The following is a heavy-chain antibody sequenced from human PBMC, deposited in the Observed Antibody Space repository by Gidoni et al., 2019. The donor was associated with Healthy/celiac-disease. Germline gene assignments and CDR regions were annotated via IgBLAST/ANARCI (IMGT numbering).Heavy chain of an antibody. CDR2: ISGSGGST. J-gene: IGHJ6*02. V-gene: IGHV3-23*01. Sequence: EVQLLESGGRLVQPGGSLRLSCAASGFTFSSFAMRWVRQAPGKGLEWVSAISGSGGSTYYADAVKGRFTISRDNSKNTLYLQMNSLRAEDTAVYYCAKGRGYDFWSGYLYKNSGYYGMDVWGQGTTVTVSS. CDR3: AKGRGYDFWSGYLYKNSGYYGMDV. CDR1: GFTFSSFA. D-gene: IGHD3-3*01.